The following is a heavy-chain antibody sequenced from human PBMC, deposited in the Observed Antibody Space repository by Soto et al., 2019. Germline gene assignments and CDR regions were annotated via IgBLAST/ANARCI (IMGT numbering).Heavy chain of an antibody. CDR3: VRNSPIGSAFSGYGAIDY. CDR2: IIPILEVA. V-gene: IGHV1-69*02. D-gene: IGHD5-12*01. Sequence: QGQLVQSGAEVKKPGSSVKVSCKASGGTFSTSTFTWVRQAPGQGLEWMGRIIPILEVADYAQEFQGRVTITADRSTNTVYMELRSLKSGDTAVFYCVRNSPIGSAFSGYGAIDYWGQGTLVTVSS. CDR1: GGTFSTST. J-gene: IGHJ4*02.